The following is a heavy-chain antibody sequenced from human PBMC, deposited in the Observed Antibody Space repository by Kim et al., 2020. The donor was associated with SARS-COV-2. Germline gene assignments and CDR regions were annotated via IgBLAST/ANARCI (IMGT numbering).Heavy chain of an antibody. CDR2: ISAYNGNT. J-gene: IGHJ4*02. CDR3: ARGRYCTNGVCYIAAFDY. CDR1: GYTFTSYG. D-gene: IGHD2-8*01. V-gene: IGHV1-18*04. Sequence: ASVKVSCKASGYTFTSYGISWVRQAPGQGLEWMGWISAYNGNTNYAQKLQGRVTMTTDTSTSTAYMELRSLRSDDTAVYYCARGRYCTNGVCYIAAFDYWGQGTLVTVSS.